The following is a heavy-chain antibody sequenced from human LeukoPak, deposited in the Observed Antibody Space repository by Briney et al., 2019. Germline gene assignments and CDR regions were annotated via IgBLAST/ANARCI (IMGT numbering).Heavy chain of an antibody. CDR3: AKDPRAGSGWYFDY. CDR1: GFTFSSYA. D-gene: IGHD6-19*01. Sequence: GGSLRLSRAASGFTFSSYAMSWVRQAPGKGLEWVSAISGSGGSTYYADSVKGRFTISRDNSKNTLYLQMNSLRAEDTAVYYCAKDPRAGSGWYFDYWGQGTLVTVSS. V-gene: IGHV3-23*01. CDR2: ISGSGGST. J-gene: IGHJ4*02.